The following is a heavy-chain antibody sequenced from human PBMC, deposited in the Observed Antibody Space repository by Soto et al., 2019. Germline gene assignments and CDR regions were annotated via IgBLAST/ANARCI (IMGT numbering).Heavy chain of an antibody. D-gene: IGHD1-26*01. CDR2: INHSGSA. V-gene: IGHV4-34*01. CDR1: GESFRGYI. Sequence: QVQLQQSGAGLLKPSETLSLTCAVYGESFRGYIWTWIRQTPGKGLQWIGQINHSGSAYYNPSLNSPVPTSVHTSNSQFSLELSSVTAADTAVYYCARGLITGSHYSGCWYYFDSWGQGTQVTVSS. CDR3: ARGLITGSHYSGCWYYFDS. J-gene: IGHJ4*02.